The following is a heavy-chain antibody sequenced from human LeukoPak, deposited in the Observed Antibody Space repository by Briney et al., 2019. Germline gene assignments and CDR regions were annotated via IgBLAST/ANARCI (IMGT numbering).Heavy chain of an antibody. CDR3: ARGYSSSRFDY. CDR1: GGSFSGYY. CDR2: INHSGST. V-gene: IGHV4-34*01. Sequence: SETLSLTCAVYGGSFSGYYWSWIRQPPGKGLEWIGEINHSGSTNYNPSLKSRVTISVDTSKNQFSLRLSSVTAADTAVYYCARGYSSSRFDYWGQGTLVTVSS. D-gene: IGHD6-13*01. J-gene: IGHJ4*02.